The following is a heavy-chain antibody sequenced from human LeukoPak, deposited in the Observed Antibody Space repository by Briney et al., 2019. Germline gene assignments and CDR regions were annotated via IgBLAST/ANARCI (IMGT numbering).Heavy chain of an antibody. V-gene: IGHV4-39*07. J-gene: IGHJ5*02. CDR1: GGPISSSSYY. D-gene: IGHD2-15*01. CDR3: ARDGADIVVVVAALPYNWFDP. CDR2: IYYSGST. Sequence: SETLSLTCTVSGGPISSSSYYWGWIRQPPGKGLEWIGSIYYSGSTYYNPSLKSRVTISVDTSKNQFSLKLSSVTAADTAVYYCARDGADIVVVVAALPYNWFDPWGQGTLVTVSS.